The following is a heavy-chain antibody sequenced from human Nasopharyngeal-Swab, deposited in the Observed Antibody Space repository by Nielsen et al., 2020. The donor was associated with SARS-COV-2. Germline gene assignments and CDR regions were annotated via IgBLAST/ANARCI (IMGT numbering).Heavy chain of an antibody. CDR1: GFTFSSYW. CDR2: INSDGSST. J-gene: IGHJ6*02. D-gene: IGHD5-18*01. Sequence: GESLKISCAASGFTFSSYWMHWVRQAPGKGLVWVSRINSDGSSTSYADSVKGRFTISRDNAKNTLYLQMNSLRAEDTAVYYCARVRVDTAMVTANHYYYYYGMDVWGQETTVTVAS. CDR3: ARVRVDTAMVTANHYYYYYGMDV. V-gene: IGHV3-74*01.